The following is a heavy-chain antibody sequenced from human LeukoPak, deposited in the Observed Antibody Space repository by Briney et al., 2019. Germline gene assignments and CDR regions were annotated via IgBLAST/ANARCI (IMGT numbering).Heavy chain of an antibody. J-gene: IGHJ4*02. Sequence: ASVRVSCKASGYTFISYDINWMRQATGQGLEWVGWMNPNSGNTGYAQKFQGRVTMTRSTSISTAYMELSRLTSEDTAVYYCARGYCSSTSCWYSDYWGQGTLVTVSS. V-gene: IGHV1-8*01. CDR1: GYTFISYD. CDR2: MNPNSGNT. CDR3: ARGYCSSTSCWYSDY. D-gene: IGHD2-2*01.